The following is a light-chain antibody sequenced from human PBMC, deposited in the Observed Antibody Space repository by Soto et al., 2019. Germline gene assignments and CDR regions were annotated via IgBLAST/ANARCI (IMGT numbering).Light chain of an antibody. CDR3: SSYAGSNNLV. Sequence: QSVLTQPPSASVSPGQSVTISCTGTSNDVGGYNYVSWYQQHPGKAPKVLIYAVSKRPSGVPDRFSGSKSGNTASLTVSGLQADDEADYYCSSYAGSNNLVFGTGTKVTVL. J-gene: IGLJ1*01. CDR1: SNDVGGYNY. V-gene: IGLV2-8*01. CDR2: AVS.